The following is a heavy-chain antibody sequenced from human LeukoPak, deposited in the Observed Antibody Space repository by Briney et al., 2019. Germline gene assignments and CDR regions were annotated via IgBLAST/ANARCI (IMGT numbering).Heavy chain of an antibody. CDR3: ARARGSFSYFFDD. J-gene: IGHJ4*02. Sequence: PGRSLRLSCAASGFTFSTYAMHWVRLAPGKGLEWVAIIWYDASKQYYADSVNGRFTISRDNSKNTLYLQMNSLRAEDTAVYYCARARGSFSYFFDDWGQGTLVTVSS. V-gene: IGHV3-33*01. D-gene: IGHD1-26*01. CDR1: GFTFSTYA. CDR2: IWYDASKQ.